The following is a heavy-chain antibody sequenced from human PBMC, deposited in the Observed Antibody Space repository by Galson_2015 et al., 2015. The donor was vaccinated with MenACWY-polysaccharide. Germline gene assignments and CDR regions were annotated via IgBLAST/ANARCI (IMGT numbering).Heavy chain of an antibody. Sequence: SLRLSCAASGFSFNNAWMSWLRQASGKGPEWVGRIRSKSDGGTTDNAAPVKGRFSISRDDSKNTLYLQMSSLKVEDTAVYYCATGGHYVGNWGQGTLVTVSS. V-gene: IGHV3-15*01. J-gene: IGHJ4*02. D-gene: IGHD3-16*01. CDR1: GFSFNNAW. CDR2: IRSKSDGGTT. CDR3: ATGGHYVGN.